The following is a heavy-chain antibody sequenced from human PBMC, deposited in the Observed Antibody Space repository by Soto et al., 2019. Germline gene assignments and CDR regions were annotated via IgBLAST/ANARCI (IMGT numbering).Heavy chain of an antibody. V-gene: IGHV4-4*02. CDR1: SGSISSSNW. D-gene: IGHD6-19*01. J-gene: IGHJ3*02. CDR2: IYHSGST. Sequence: QVQLQESGPGLVKPSGTLSLTCAVSSGSISSSNWWSWVRQPPGKGLEWIGEIYHSGSTNYNPSLKSRVTISVDKSKNQFSLKLSSVTAADTAVYYCARDHSSGWENDAFDIWGQGTMVTVSS. CDR3: ARDHSSGWENDAFDI.